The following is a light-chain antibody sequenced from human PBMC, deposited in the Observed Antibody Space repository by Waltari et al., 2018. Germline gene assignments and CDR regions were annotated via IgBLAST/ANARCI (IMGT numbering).Light chain of an antibody. Sequence: DIQLTQSPSSLSASIGARVPITCRASQTIINFLNWYQQKPGKAPKLLIYFASALQSGVPSRFGGSGSGTDFTFTISSLQPEDFATYYCQQSYSIPYTFGQGTKLEIK. CDR3: QQSYSIPYT. V-gene: IGKV1-39*01. CDR2: FAS. J-gene: IGKJ2*01. CDR1: QTIINF.